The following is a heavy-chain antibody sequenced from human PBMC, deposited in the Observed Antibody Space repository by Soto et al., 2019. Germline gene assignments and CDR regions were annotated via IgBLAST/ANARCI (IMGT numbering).Heavy chain of an antibody. D-gene: IGHD2-15*01. J-gene: IGHJ3*02. CDR2: ISAYNGNT. CDR1: GYTFTSYG. CDR3: ARDRACSGGSCYAGDAFDI. Sequence: ASVKVSCKASGYTFTSYGISWVRQAPGQGLEWMGWISAYNGNTNYAQKLQGRVTMTTDTSTSTAYMELRSLRSDDTAVYYCARDRACSGGSCYAGDAFDIWGQGTMVTVSS. V-gene: IGHV1-18*01.